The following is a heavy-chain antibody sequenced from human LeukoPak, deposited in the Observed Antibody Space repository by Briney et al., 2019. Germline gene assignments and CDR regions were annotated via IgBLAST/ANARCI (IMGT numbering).Heavy chain of an antibody. CDR3: ARVSPGIAVDNDFDY. CDR1: GGSFSGYY. Sequence: SETLSLTCAVYGGSFSGYYWSWIRQHPGKGLEWIGYIYYSGSTYYNPSLKSRVTISVDTSKNQFSLKLSSVTAADTAVYYCARVSPGIAVDNDFDYWGQGTLVTVSS. V-gene: IGHV4-31*11. J-gene: IGHJ4*02. CDR2: IYYSGST. D-gene: IGHD6-19*01.